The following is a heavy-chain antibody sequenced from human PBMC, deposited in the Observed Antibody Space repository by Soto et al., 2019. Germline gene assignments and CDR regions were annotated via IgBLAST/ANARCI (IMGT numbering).Heavy chain of an antibody. D-gene: IGHD5-12*01. CDR2: ISYDGSKK. CDR3: ARDYYRFNSGYGFSMDV. V-gene: IGHV3-30-3*01. CDR1: GFTFSSYA. Sequence: PGGSLRLSCAASGFTFSSYAMHWVRQAPGKGLKWVAVISYDGSKKNYADSVKGRFTISRDNSKNSLYLQMNSLRAEDTAVYFCARDYYRFNSGYGFSMDVWGQGTTVTVSS. J-gene: IGHJ6*02.